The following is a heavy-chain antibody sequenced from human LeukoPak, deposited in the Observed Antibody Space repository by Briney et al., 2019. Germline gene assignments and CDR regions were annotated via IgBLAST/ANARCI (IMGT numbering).Heavy chain of an antibody. CDR3: ARDGRASWYPSCDY. J-gene: IGHJ4*02. CDR1: GYTFTSYG. Sequence: ASVKVSCKASGYTFTSYGISWVRQAPGQGLEWMGWISAYNGNTNYAQKLQGRATMTTDTSTSTAYMELRSLRSDDTAVYYCARDGRASWYPSCDYWGQGTLVTVSS. V-gene: IGHV1-18*01. CDR2: ISAYNGNT. D-gene: IGHD6-13*01.